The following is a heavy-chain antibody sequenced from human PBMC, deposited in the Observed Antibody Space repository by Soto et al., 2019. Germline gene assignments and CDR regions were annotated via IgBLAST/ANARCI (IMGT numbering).Heavy chain of an antibody. CDR1: GGSISSGDYY. V-gene: IGHV4-30-4*01. CDR2: IYYSGGT. D-gene: IGHD3-16*01. Sequence: SETLSLTCTVSGGSISSGDYYWSWIRQPAGKGLEWIGYIYYSGGTCYNPSLKSRVTISVDTSKNQFSLKLSSVTAADTAVYYCASGYYDYVWGSRGGGMDVWGQGTTVTVSS. CDR3: ASGYYDYVWGSRGGGMDV. J-gene: IGHJ6*02.